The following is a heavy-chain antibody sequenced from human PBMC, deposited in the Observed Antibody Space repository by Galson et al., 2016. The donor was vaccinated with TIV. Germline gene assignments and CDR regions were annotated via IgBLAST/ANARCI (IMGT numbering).Heavy chain of an antibody. Sequence: SLRLSCAASGFTFDDYAMHWVRQPPGKGLEWVSGISWNSANKGYSNSVQGRFSISSDNAKNSRYLQMNSLRAEDTALYYCAKARIRDYGGNGHYYDYGMDVWGQGTTVTVSS. CDR2: ISWNSANK. CDR1: GFTFDDYA. CDR3: AKARIRDYGGNGHYYDYGMDV. D-gene: IGHD4-23*01. J-gene: IGHJ6*02. V-gene: IGHV3-9*01.